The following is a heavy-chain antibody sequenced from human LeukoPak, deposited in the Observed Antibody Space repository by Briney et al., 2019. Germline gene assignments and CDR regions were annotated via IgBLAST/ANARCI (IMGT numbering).Heavy chain of an antibody. CDR2: ISSSSSYI. V-gene: IGHV3-21*01. J-gene: IGHJ4*02. Sequence: TGGSLRLSCAASGFTFSSYSMNWVRQAPGKGLEWVSSISSSSSYIYYADSVKGRFTISRDNAKNSLYLQMNSLRAEDTAVYYCARSLLRYFDWSEPTPFDYWGQGTLVTVSS. D-gene: IGHD3-9*01. CDR1: GFTFSSYS. CDR3: ARSLLRYFDWSEPTPFDY.